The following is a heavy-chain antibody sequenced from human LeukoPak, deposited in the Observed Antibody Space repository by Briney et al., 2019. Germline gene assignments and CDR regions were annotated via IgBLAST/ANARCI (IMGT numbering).Heavy chain of an antibody. J-gene: IGHJ4*02. CDR1: GGSFSGYY. D-gene: IGHD3-10*01. CDR2: IKHSGST. Sequence: KTSETLSLTCAVYGGSFSGYYWSWIRQPPGKGLEWIGEIKHSGSTNYNPSLKSRVTISVDTSKNQFSLKLSSVTAADTAVYYCARDFGDKLDYWGQGTLVTVSS. V-gene: IGHV4-34*01. CDR3: ARDFGDKLDY.